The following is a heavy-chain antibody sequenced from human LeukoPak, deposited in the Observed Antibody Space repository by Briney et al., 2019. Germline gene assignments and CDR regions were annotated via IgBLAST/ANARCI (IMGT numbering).Heavy chain of an antibody. V-gene: IGHV4-34*01. CDR1: GGSFSGYY. Sequence: SETLSLTCAVYGGSFSGYYWSWIRQPPGKGLEWIGEINHSGSTNYNPSLKSRVTISVDTSKNQFSLKLSSVTAADTAVYYCARDYYGSGSYFLNWFDPWGQGTLVTVSS. D-gene: IGHD3-10*01. CDR3: ARDYYGSGSYFLNWFDP. J-gene: IGHJ5*02. CDR2: INHSGST.